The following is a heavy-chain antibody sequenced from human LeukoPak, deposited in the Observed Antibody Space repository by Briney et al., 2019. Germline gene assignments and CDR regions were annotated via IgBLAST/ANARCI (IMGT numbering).Heavy chain of an antibody. CDR3: ARHDPEFESSWFYYFDY. D-gene: IGHD6-13*01. V-gene: IGHV5-51*01. CDR2: IYPGDSDT. Sequence: GESLKISCKGSGYSFTSYWIGWVRQLPGKGLEWMGIIYPGDSDTRYSPSFQGQVTISADTTISTAYLQWSSLKASATAMHYCARHDPEFESSWFYYFDYWGQGTLVTVSS. CDR1: GYSFTSYW. J-gene: IGHJ4*02.